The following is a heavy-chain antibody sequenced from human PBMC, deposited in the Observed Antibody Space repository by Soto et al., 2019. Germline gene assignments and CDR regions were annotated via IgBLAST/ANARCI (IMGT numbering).Heavy chain of an antibody. CDR1: GFTFSSYG. CDR3: AKDIKIFGVVVRYYYGMDV. V-gene: IGHV3-30*18. J-gene: IGHJ6*02. D-gene: IGHD3-3*01. CDR2: ISYDGSNK. Sequence: GGSLRLSCAASGFTFSSYGMHWVRQAPGKGLEWVAVISYDGSNKYYADSVKGRFTISRDNSKNTLYLQMNSLRAEDTAVYYCAKDIKIFGVVVRYYYGMDVWGQGTTVTVSS.